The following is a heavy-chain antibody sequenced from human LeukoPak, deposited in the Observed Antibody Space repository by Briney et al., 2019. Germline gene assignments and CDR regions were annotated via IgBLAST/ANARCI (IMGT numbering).Heavy chain of an antibody. CDR1: GYTFTGYY. V-gene: IGHV1-2*04. J-gene: IGHJ4*02. Sequence: ASVKVSCKASGYTFTGYYMHWVRQAPGQGLEWMGWINPNSGGTNYAQKFQGWVTMTTDTSTSTAYMELRSLRSDDTAVYYCARDSSGYYSWRYFDYWGQGTLVTVSS. CDR2: INPNSGGT. D-gene: IGHD3-22*01. CDR3: ARDSSGYYSWRYFDY.